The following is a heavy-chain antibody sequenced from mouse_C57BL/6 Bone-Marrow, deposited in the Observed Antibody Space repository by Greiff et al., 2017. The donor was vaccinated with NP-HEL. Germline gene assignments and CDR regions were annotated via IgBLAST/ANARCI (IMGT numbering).Heavy chain of an antibody. CDR3: APLPFAY. V-gene: IGHV1-81*01. D-gene: IGHD5-5*01. CDR1: GYTFTSYG. CDR2: IYPRSGNT. J-gene: IGHJ3*01. Sequence: QVQLKESGAELARPGASVKLSCKASGYTFTSYGISWVKQRTGQGLEWIGEIYPRSGNTYYNEKFKGKATLTADKSSSTAYMELRSLTSEDSAVYFCAPLPFAYWGQGTLVTVSA.